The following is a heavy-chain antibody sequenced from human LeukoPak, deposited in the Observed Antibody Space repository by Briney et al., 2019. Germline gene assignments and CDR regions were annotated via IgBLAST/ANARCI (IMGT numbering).Heavy chain of an antibody. J-gene: IGHJ4*02. CDR1: GDSISYFY. CDR2: ISSSGST. CDR3: ARAVIAAGGNDFDY. D-gene: IGHD6-13*01. V-gene: IGHV4-4*07. Sequence: PSETLSLTCSVSGDSISYFYWSWIRQVAGKGLEWIGRISSSGSTDYNASLKSRVTMSVDTSKNQLSLKVISVTAADTAVYYCARAVIAAGGNDFDYSGQGTLVTVSS.